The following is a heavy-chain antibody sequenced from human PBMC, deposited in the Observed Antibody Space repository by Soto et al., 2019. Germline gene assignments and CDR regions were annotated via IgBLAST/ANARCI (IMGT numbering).Heavy chain of an antibody. CDR1: GGTFSSYT. Sequence: QVQLVQSGAEVKKPGSSVKVSCKASGGTFSSYTISWVRQAPRQGLEWMGRIIPILGIANYAQKFQGRVTITADKSTSTAYMELSSLRSEVMAVYYCAGLSTTVTTVDYWGQGTLVTVSS. CDR2: IIPILGIA. D-gene: IGHD4-17*01. V-gene: IGHV1-69*02. CDR3: AGLSTTVTTVDY. J-gene: IGHJ4*02.